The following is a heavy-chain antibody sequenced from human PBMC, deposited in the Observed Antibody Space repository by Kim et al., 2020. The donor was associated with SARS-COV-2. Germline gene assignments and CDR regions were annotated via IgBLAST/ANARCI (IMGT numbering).Heavy chain of an antibody. J-gene: IGHJ6*02. CDR2: FAPEEGKT. D-gene: IGHD2-2*01. CDR3: ATCSITRCYSGLDV. CDR1: GYTFSETS. V-gene: IGHV1-24*01. Sequence: ASVKVSCKVSGYTFSETSTHWVRQGPGKGLEWMGGFAPEEGKTIYADSFLGRVTMTRDTSTDTAYMELSSLTSEDTAVYFCATCSITRCYSGLDVWGQGTTVSV.